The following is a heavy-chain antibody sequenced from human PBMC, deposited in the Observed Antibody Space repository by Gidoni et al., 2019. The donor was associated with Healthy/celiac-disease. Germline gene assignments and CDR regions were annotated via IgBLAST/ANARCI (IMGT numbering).Heavy chain of an antibody. CDR1: GGTFSSYA. Sequence: QVQLVQLGAEVKKPGSSVKVSCKASGGTFSSYAISWVRQAPGQGLEWMGGILPIFGTANYAQKFQGRVTITADESTSTAYMELSSLRSEDTAVYYCARVFGYCSSTSCTSYYFDYWGQGTLVTVSS. D-gene: IGHD2-2*01. CDR2: ILPIFGTA. J-gene: IGHJ4*02. CDR3: ARVFGYCSSTSCTSYYFDY. V-gene: IGHV1-69*01.